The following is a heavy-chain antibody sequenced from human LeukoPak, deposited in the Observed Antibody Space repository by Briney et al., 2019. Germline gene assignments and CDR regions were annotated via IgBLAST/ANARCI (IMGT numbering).Heavy chain of an antibody. CDR3: AKDPTFAYYFDS. CDR1: GFTFSSYV. V-gene: IGHV3-23*01. J-gene: IGHJ4*02. CDR2: ISGSSGTT. D-gene: IGHD2-21*01. Sequence: GGSLRLSCAASGFTFSSYVMSWVRQAPGKGLEWVSLISGSSGTTHYADSVKGRFTIPRDNSKNTLYLQMNSLRAEDTAVYYCAKDPTFAYYFDSWGQGTLVTVSS.